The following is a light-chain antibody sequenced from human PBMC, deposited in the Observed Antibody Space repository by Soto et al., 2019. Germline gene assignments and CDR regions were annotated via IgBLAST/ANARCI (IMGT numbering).Light chain of an antibody. J-gene: IGKJ2*01. CDR1: QDIKNF. CDR2: SAF. V-gene: IGKV1-33*01. CDR3: QQVDSLPYT. Sequence: DIQMTQSPSSLSASVGDRVTFTCQASQDIKNFLNWYQQQPGKAPKLLISSAFNLGTGVPSRFSGTGSGTHFTFTISSLQPEDFATYYCQQVDSLPYTFGQGTKLEIK.